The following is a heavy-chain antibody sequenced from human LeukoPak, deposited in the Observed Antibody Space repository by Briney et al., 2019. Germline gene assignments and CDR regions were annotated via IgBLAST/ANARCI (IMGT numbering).Heavy chain of an antibody. D-gene: IGHD3-16*01. J-gene: IGHJ4*02. CDR3: AINMITFGGVNYY. Sequence: ASVKVSCEVSGYTLTELSMHWVRQAPGKGLEWMGGFDPEDGETIYAQKFQGRVTMTEDTSTDTAYMELSSLRSEDTAVYYCAINMITFGGVNYYWGQGTLVTVSS. CDR1: GYTLTELS. CDR2: FDPEDGET. V-gene: IGHV1-24*01.